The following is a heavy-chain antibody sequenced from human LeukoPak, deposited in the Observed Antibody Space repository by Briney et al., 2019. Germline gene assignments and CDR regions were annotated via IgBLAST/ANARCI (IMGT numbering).Heavy chain of an antibody. CDR3: ARELSNIQDSDY. J-gene: IGHJ4*02. Sequence: GESLRLSCAASGFTFRTYNMNWVRQAPGKGLEWVSSISTSSDFTSYAASVKGRFTISRDNAKNSLYLQMNSLRVDDTAVYYCARELSNIQDSDYWGQGTVVTVSS. D-gene: IGHD2/OR15-2a*01. V-gene: IGHV3-21*01. CDR1: GFTFRTYN. CDR2: ISTSSDFT.